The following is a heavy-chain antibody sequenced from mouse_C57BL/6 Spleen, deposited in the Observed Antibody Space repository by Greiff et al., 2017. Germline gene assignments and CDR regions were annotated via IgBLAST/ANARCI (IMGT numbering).Heavy chain of an antibody. CDR1: GYTFTDYE. D-gene: IGHD2-10*01. Sequence: QVQLKESGAELVRPGASVTLSCKASGYTFTDYEMHWVKQTPVHGLEWIGAIDPETGGTAYNQKFKGKAILTADKSSSTAYMELRSLTSEDSAVYYCTISYYGNSAWFAYWGQGTLVTVSA. CDR2: IDPETGGT. CDR3: TISYYGNSAWFAY. J-gene: IGHJ3*01. V-gene: IGHV1-15*01.